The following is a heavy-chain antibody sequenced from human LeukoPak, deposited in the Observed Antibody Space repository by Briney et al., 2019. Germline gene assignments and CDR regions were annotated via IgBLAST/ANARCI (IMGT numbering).Heavy chain of an antibody. CDR3: ARRPGSGWYGRYFDL. Sequence: LSETLSLTCAVYGGSFSGHYWSWIRQPPGKGLEWIGEINHSGSTNYNPSLKSRVTISVDTSKNQFSLKLSSVTAADTAVYYCARRPGSGWYGRYFDLWGRGTLVTVSS. J-gene: IGHJ2*01. CDR1: GGSFSGHY. D-gene: IGHD6-19*01. CDR2: INHSGST. V-gene: IGHV4-34*01.